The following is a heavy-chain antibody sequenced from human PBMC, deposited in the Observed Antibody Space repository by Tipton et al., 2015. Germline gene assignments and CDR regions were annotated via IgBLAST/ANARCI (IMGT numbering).Heavy chain of an antibody. D-gene: IGHD3-9*01. J-gene: IGHJ4*02. CDR2: ISDSGGSP. CDR1: GFTFSSYV. CDR3: AKILLSPQFDY. V-gene: IGHV3-23*01. Sequence: SLRLSCAASGFTFSSYVMAWVRQTPGKGLEWVSVISDSGGSPYYADSVKGRFTISRDNSKNTLYLQMNSLRAEDTAIYYCAKILLSPQFDYWGQGTLVTVSS.